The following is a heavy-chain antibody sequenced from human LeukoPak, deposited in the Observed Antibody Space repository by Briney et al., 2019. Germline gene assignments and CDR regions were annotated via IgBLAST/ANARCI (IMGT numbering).Heavy chain of an antibody. CDR2: IYTSGST. CDR3: ATTRVGFSYFDY. Sequence: SETLSLTCTVSGGSISSYYWSWIRQPAGKGLEWIGRIYTSGSTNYNSSLKSRVTISVDKSKNQFSLKLSSVTAADTAVYYCATTRVGFSYFDYWGQGTLVTVSS. V-gene: IGHV4-4*07. J-gene: IGHJ4*02. CDR1: GGSISSYY. D-gene: IGHD1-26*01.